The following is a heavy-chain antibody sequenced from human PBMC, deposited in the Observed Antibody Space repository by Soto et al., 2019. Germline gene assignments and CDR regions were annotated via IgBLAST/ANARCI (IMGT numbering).Heavy chain of an antibody. CDR1: GHTFSNAW. CDR3: VTISRSSPWGC. CDR2: IKSKTDGGTT. Sequence: EVQLVESGGDLVEPGGSLRLSCVTSGHTFSNAWMSWVRQAPGKGLEWVGRIKSKTDGGTTDYAAPVKGRFTISRDDSKRTLYLQMSRLETDDTAVYYCVTISRSSPWGCWGQGTLVTVSS. V-gene: IGHV3-15*01. J-gene: IGHJ1*01. D-gene: IGHD1-1*01.